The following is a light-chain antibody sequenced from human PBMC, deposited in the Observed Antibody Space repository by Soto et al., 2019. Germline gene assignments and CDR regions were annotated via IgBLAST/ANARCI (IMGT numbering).Light chain of an antibody. CDR3: QQSFTTPIT. CDR2: VAS. CDR1: QNIGRF. J-gene: IGKJ4*01. Sequence: DIQMTQSPSSLSASVGDRVTITCRASQNIGRFLNWHQQKPGKAPNVLINVASTLRSGVPSRFSGSGSGTDFNLTINSLQPEDFATYFCQQSFTTPITFGGGTKVDIK. V-gene: IGKV1-39*01.